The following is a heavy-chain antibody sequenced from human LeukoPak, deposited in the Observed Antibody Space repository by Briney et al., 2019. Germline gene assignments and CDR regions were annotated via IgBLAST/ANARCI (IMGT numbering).Heavy chain of an antibody. CDR2: ITISGDSA. D-gene: IGHD7-27*01. CDR3: ARDSATLASTGEVDY. V-gene: IGHV3-23*01. CDR1: GFTFDNSA. J-gene: IGHJ4*02. Sequence: PGGSLRLSCAASGFTFDNSAMSWVRQAPGKGLEWVSSITISGDSAYYADSVKGRFTIFRDNSKGMLFLQMNSLRVEDTAVYYCARDSATLASTGEVDYWGQGALVTVSS.